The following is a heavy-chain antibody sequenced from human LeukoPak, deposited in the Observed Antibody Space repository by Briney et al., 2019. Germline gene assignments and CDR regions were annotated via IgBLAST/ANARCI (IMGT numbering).Heavy chain of an antibody. Sequence: SETLSLTCTVSGGSIRSSGHYWTWIRQHPEKGLEWIGYISHSGNTYYNPSLKTRISISLGTSSNHFSLRLSSVTAADTAVYYCARARDVCGGGCPEVANWFDPWGQGTLVTVSS. D-gene: IGHD2-21*02. CDR3: ARARDVCGGGCPEVANWFDP. J-gene: IGHJ5*02. CDR2: ISHSGNT. V-gene: IGHV4-31*03. CDR1: GGSIRSSGHY.